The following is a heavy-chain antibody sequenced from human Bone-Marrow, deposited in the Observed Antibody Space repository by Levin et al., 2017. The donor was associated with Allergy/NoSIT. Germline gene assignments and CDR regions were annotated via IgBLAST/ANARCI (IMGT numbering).Heavy chain of an antibody. CDR1: GFTFSSYA. CDR2: ISYDGSNK. V-gene: IGHV3-30-3*01. CDR3: ARDQYDYVWGSYREMYYYYYGMDV. Sequence: SGGSLRLSCAASGFTFSSYAMHWVRQAPGKGLEWVAVISYDGSNKYYADSVKGRFTISRDNSKNTLYLQMNSLRAEDTAVYYCARDQYDYVWGSYREMYYYYYGMDVWGQGTTVTVSS. D-gene: IGHD3-16*02. J-gene: IGHJ6*02.